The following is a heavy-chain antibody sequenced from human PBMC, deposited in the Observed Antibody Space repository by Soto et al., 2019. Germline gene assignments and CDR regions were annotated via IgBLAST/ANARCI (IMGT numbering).Heavy chain of an antibody. D-gene: IGHD3-22*01. Sequence: QVQLVESGGGGVQPGGSRRLSCAASGFPFSNYGMHWVRQAPGKGLEWLAVILNGGGDQNYGDSVKGRFTISRDNCKNTLYLQINSLRVADTAVYYCARDDDRPDNGLDMWGQGTMVTVSS. CDR2: ILNGGGDQ. CDR3: ARDDDRPDNGLDM. V-gene: IGHV3-30*19. J-gene: IGHJ3*02. CDR1: GFPFSNYG.